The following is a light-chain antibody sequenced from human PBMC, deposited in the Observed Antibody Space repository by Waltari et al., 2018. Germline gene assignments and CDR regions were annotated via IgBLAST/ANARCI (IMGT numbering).Light chain of an antibody. V-gene: IGKV3-15*01. CDR2: GAS. CDR1: QSINSN. CDR3: QQYNKWPLT. Sequence: TQSPATLSVSPGERATLSCSASQSINSNLAWYQQKPGQPPRLLLYGASTRATAIPARFSASGSGTEFTLTISSLQSEDFAVYYCQQYNKWPLTFGGGTKVEIK. J-gene: IGKJ4*01.